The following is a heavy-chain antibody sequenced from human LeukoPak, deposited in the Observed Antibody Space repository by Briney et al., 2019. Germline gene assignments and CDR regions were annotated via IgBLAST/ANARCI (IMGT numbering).Heavy chain of an antibody. D-gene: IGHD3-16*01. J-gene: IGHJ6*02. CDR3: ARERGDGRDYGRYGMDV. CDR2: ICSSSSYI. V-gene: IGHV3-21*01. CDR1: GFTFSSYS. Sequence: GGSLRLSCAASGFTFSSYSMNWVRQAPGKGLEWVSSICSSSSYIYYADSVKGRFTISRDNAKNSLYLQMNSLRAEDTAVYYCARERGDGRDYGRYGMDVWGQGTTVTVSS.